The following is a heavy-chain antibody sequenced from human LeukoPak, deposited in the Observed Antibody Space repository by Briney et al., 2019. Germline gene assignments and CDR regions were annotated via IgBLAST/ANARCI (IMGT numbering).Heavy chain of an antibody. D-gene: IGHD3-10*01. V-gene: IGHV3-30*18. CDR1: GFTFSGFG. CDR3: AKVFEVRGARRPKDY. CDR2: ISYDGGNK. J-gene: IGHJ4*02. Sequence: PGRSLRLSCAASGFTFSGFGIYWVRQAPGKGLEWVALISYDGGNKFYADSVRDRFTISRDNSKNTLFLQMNSLRIEDTAVYYCAKVFEVRGARRPKDYWGQGTL.